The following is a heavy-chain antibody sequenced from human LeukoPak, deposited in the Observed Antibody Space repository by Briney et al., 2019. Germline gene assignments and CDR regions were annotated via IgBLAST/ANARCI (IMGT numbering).Heavy chain of an antibody. CDR1: RYTFTSYD. Sequence: GASVKVSCKASRYTFTSYDIIWVGQAAGQGLGWMGWMNPNSGNTGYAQKFQGRVTMTSNTSISTAYMELSSLRSEDTAVYYCARRRGYYDSNGYLAYWGQGTLVTVSS. CDR3: ARRRGYYDSNGYLAY. D-gene: IGHD3-22*01. CDR2: MNPNSGNT. V-gene: IGHV1-8*01. J-gene: IGHJ4*02.